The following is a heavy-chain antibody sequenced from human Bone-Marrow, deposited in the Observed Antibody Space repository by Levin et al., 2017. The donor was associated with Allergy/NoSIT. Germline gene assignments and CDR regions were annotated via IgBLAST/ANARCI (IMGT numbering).Heavy chain of an antibody. V-gene: IGHV1-58*01. D-gene: IGHD6-6*01. J-gene: IGHJ6*02. CDR3: ARGGSSSSYFKYGMDV. CDR2: IVVGSGST. Sequence: SVKVSCAASGFTFSDAAVQWVRQTRGQGLEWIGWIVVGSGSTTFAQEFQERVVLTRDMSTSTAYMEVTSLKFEDTAVYYCARGGSSSSYFKYGMDVWGQGTTVTVSS. CDR1: GFTFSDAA.